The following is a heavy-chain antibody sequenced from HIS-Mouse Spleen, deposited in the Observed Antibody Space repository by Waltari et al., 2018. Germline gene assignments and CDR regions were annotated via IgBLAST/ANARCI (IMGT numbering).Heavy chain of an antibody. D-gene: IGHD3-22*01. CDR2: IYHSGST. V-gene: IGHV4-38-2*02. Sequence: GWIRQPPGKGLEWIGSIYHSGSTSYNPSLKSRVTISVDTSKNQFSLKLSSVTAADTAVYYCARAVYDSSGYYLGAFDIWGQGTMVTVSS. J-gene: IGHJ3*02. CDR3: ARAVYDSSGYYLGAFDI.